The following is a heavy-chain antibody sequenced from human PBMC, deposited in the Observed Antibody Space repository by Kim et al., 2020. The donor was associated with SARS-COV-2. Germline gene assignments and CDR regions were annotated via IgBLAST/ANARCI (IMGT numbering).Heavy chain of an antibody. D-gene: IGHD5-12*01. CDR3: AKDPGYNAYEIYFDH. CDR2: IWYDGTNI. V-gene: IGHV3-33*06. J-gene: IGHJ4*02. CDR1: GFTFSTYG. Sequence: GGSLRLSCAASGFTFSTYGMHWLRQAPGKGPEWVAAIWYDGTNINYRDSVKGRFTISRDNSKNTLYLQMNSLRAEDTAVYYCAKDPGYNAYEIYFDHWGQETRVAVSS.